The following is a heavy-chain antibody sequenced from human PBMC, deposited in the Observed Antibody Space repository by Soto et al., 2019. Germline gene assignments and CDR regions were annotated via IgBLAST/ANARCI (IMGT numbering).Heavy chain of an antibody. CDR2: IKQDGSEK. Sequence: GSLRLSCAASGFSFNSYWMGWVRQFPGKGLEWVANIKQDGSEKNYVDSVKGRFTISRDNAKKSLYLQMNSLRAEDTAVYYCARENYFGYWGQGTLVTVSS. J-gene: IGHJ4*02. V-gene: IGHV3-7*04. CDR1: GFSFNSYW. CDR3: ARENYFGY.